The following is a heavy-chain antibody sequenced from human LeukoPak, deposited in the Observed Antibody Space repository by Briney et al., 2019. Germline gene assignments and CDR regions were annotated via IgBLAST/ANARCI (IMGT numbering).Heavy chain of an antibody. V-gene: IGHV3-9*01. D-gene: IGHD6-19*01. Sequence: GGSLRLSCAASGFTFDDYAMHWVRQAPGKGLEWVSGISWNSGSIGYADSVKGRFTISRDNAKNSLYLQMNSLRAEDTALYYCSKDIRQWLADAFDIWGQGTMVTVSS. CDR3: SKDIRQWLADAFDI. J-gene: IGHJ3*02. CDR1: GFTFDDYA. CDR2: ISWNSGSI.